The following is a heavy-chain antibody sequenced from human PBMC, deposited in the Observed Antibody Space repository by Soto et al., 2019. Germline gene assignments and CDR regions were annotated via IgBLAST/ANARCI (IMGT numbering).Heavy chain of an antibody. D-gene: IGHD2-15*01. CDR3: ARVVTVVKSFHYWYFDL. CDR2: ILPIFGTA. Sequence: QVQLVQSGAEVKKPGSSVKVSCKASGGTFSSYAISWVRQAPGQGLEWMGGILPIFGTANYAQKFQGRVTITADESTSPAYMELSSLRSEDTAVYYCARVVTVVKSFHYWYFDLWGRGTLVTVSS. J-gene: IGHJ2*01. V-gene: IGHV1-69*12. CDR1: GGTFSSYA.